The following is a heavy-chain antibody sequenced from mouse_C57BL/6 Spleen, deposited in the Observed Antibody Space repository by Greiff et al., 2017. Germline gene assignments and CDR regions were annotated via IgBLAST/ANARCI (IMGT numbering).Heavy chain of an antibody. J-gene: IGHJ1*03. Sequence: QVQLQQPGAELVKPGASVKLSCKASGYTFTSYWMHWVKQRPGQGLEWIGMIHPNSGSTNYNEKFKSKATLTVDKSSSTAYMQLSSLTSEDSAVYYCARDAYYSNYEGYFDVWGTGTTVTVSS. V-gene: IGHV1-64*01. CDR1: GYTFTSYW. CDR3: ARDAYYSNYEGYFDV. D-gene: IGHD2-5*01. CDR2: IHPNSGST.